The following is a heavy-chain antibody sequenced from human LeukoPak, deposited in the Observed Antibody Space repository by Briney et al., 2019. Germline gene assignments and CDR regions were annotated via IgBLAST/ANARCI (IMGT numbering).Heavy chain of an antibody. CDR2: IYSGGST. V-gene: IGHV3-53*01. CDR1: EFSVGSNY. D-gene: IGHD3-10*01. CDR3: ARDSGGYFGSGSYVDY. Sequence: GGSLRLSCAASEFSVGSNYMTWVRQAPGKWLEWVSLIYSGGSTYYADSVKGRFTISRDNAKISLHLQMNSLRAEDTALYYCARDSGGYFGSGSYVDYWGQGTLVTVSS. J-gene: IGHJ4*02.